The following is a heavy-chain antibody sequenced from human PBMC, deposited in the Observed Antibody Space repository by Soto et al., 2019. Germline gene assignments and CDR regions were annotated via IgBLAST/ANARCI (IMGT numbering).Heavy chain of an antibody. V-gene: IGHV3-30*18. CDR3: AKDIHRGECSGGRCYPLGSGLDV. CDR1: GFTFNNYG. Sequence: QVQLVESGGGVVQPGRSLRLSCAASGFTFNNYGMHWVRQAQGKGLEWVAVISYDGSNKCYEDSVKGRFTISRDTSKNTLDLQMNSLRPEDTALYYCAKDIHRGECSGGRCYPLGSGLDVWGQGTTVIVSS. CDR2: ISYDGSNK. D-gene: IGHD2-15*01. J-gene: IGHJ6*02.